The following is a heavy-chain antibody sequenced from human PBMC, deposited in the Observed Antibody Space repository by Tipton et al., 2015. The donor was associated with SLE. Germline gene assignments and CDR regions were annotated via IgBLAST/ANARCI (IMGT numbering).Heavy chain of an antibody. V-gene: IGHV4-59*11. CDR3: ARGVGGWYFYFDY. Sequence: TLSLTCTVSGGSISSHYWSWIRQPPGKGLEWIGYIYYSGSTNYNPSLKSRVTISVDTSKNQFSLKLTSVTAADTAVYYCARGVGGWYFYFDYWGQGTLVTVSS. J-gene: IGHJ4*02. CDR2: IYYSGST. CDR1: GGSISSHY. D-gene: IGHD6-19*01.